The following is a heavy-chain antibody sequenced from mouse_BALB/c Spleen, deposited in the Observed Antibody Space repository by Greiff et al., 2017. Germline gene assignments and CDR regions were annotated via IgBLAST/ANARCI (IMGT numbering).Heavy chain of an antibody. D-gene: IGHD2-14*01. V-gene: IGHV2-9*02. J-gene: IGHJ3*01. Sequence: QVQLKESGPGLVAPSQSLSITCTVSGFSLTSYGVHWVRQPPGKGLEWLGVIWAGGSTNYNSALMSRLSISKDNSKSQVFLKMNSLQTDDTAMYYCARDRYDGGWFAYWGQGTLVTVSA. CDR1: GFSLTSYG. CDR2: IWAGGST. CDR3: ARDRYDGGWFAY.